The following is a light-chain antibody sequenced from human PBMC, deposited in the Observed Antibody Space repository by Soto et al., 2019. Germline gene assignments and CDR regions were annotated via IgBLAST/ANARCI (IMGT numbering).Light chain of an antibody. CDR2: DVN. Sequence: QSALTRPASVSGSPGQSITISCTGATTDVDGYDYVSWYQQHPGQVPKLLIYDVNSRPSGISYRFSGSKSGDRASLTISGLQAEDDADYYCSSYTSSAPFYVFGAGTKVTVL. CDR1: TTDVDGYDY. V-gene: IGLV2-14*03. CDR3: SSYTSSAPFYV. J-gene: IGLJ1*01.